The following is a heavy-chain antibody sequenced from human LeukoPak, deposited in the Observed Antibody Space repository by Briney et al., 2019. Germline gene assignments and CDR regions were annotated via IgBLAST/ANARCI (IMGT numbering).Heavy chain of an antibody. J-gene: IGHJ4*02. V-gene: IGHV1-69*05. D-gene: IGHD3-22*01. Sequence: SVKVSCKASGGTFSSYAISWVRQAPGQGLEWMGGIIPIFSTANYAQKFQGRVTITTDESTSTAYMELSSLRSEDTAVYYCAQQVVITSYTFDYWGQGTLVTVSS. CDR1: GGTFSSYA. CDR3: AQQVVITSYTFDY. CDR2: IIPIFSTA.